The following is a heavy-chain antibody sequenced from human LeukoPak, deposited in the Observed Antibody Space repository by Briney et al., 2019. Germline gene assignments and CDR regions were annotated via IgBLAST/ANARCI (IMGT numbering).Heavy chain of an antibody. CDR1: GFAFSSYW. CDR3: ASGIGVGDSFDI. Sequence: GGSLRLSCAASGFAFSSYWMYWVRQAPGKGLVWVSRINSDARNTNYADSVQGRFTISRDNAKNTLYLQMHSLRVEDTAVYYCASGIGVGDSFDIWGQGTMVTVSS. V-gene: IGHV3-74*01. D-gene: IGHD3-3*01. J-gene: IGHJ3*02. CDR2: INSDARNT.